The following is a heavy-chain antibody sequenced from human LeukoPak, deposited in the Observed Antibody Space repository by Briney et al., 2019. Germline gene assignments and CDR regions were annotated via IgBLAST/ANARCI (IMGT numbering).Heavy chain of an antibody. Sequence: GGSLRLSCATSGFTFSNYAMNWVRQAPGKGLEWVAVIWYDGSNKYYADSVKGRFTISRDNSKNTLYLQMNSLRAEDTAVYYCARDTAMDQWGQGTLVTVSS. CDR2: IWYDGSNK. J-gene: IGHJ4*02. V-gene: IGHV3-33*08. CDR1: GFTFSNYA. D-gene: IGHD5-18*01. CDR3: ARDTAMDQ.